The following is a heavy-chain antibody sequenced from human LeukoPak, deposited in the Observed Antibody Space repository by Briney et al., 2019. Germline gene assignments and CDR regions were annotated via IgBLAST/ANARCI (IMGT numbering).Heavy chain of an antibody. J-gene: IGHJ3*02. CDR1: GGSFSGYY. CDR2: INHSGST. D-gene: IGHD5-18*01. CDR3: ARRGYRDHDAFDI. Sequence: SETLSLTCAVYGGSFSGYYWSWIRQPPGKGLEWIGEINHSGSTDYNPSLKSRVTMSVDTSTNQFSLKLSSVTTADTAVYYCARRGYRDHDAFDIWGQGTMVTVSS. V-gene: IGHV4-34*09.